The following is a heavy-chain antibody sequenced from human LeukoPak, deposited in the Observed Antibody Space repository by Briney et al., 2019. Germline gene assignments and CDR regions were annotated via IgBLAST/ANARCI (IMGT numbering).Heavy chain of an antibody. V-gene: IGHV3-23*01. CDR2: ISGSGGGT. Sequence: PGGSLRLSCAASGFTFSSHAMSWVRQAPGKGLEWVSAISGSGGGTYYADSVKGRFTISRDNSKNTLYLQMNSLRAEDTAVYYCARQYYDILTGYFAYYFDYWGQGTLVTVSS. J-gene: IGHJ4*02. CDR3: ARQYYDILTGYFAYYFDY. CDR1: GFTFSSHA. D-gene: IGHD3-9*01.